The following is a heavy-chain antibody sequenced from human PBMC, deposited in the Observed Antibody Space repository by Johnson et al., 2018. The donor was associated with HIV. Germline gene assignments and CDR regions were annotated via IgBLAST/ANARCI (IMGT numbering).Heavy chain of an antibody. D-gene: IGHD6-6*01. Sequence: QVQLMESGGGLVRPGGSLRLSCAASGFTFDDYGMDWVRQAPGKGLEWVAFIRYDGSNKYYVDSMKGRFTISRDNSKNTLYLQMNSLRAEDTAVYYCAKGYSSSDAFDIWGQGTMVTVSS. V-gene: IGHV3-30*02. CDR2: IRYDGSNK. CDR3: AKGYSSSDAFDI. CDR1: GFTFDDYG. J-gene: IGHJ3*02.